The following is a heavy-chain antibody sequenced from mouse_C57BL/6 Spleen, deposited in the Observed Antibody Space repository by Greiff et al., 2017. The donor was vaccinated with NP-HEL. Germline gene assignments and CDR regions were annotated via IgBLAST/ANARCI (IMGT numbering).Heavy chain of an antibody. D-gene: IGHD4-1*01. CDR2: FYPGSGSI. Sequence: VKLQESGAELVKPGASVKLSCKASGYTFTEYTIHWVKQRSGQGLEWIGWFYPGSGSIKYNEKFKDKATLTADKSSSTVYMELSRLTSEDSAVYFCARHEGSPYLTDWDFDVWGTGTTVTVSS. J-gene: IGHJ1*03. V-gene: IGHV1-62-2*01. CDR3: ARHEGSPYLTDWDFDV. CDR1: GYTFTEYT.